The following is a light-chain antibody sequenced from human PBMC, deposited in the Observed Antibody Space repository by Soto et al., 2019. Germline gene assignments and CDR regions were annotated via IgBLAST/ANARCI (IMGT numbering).Light chain of an antibody. J-gene: IGLJ2*01. CDR3: AAWDDSLNGPV. CDR1: SSNIGTYT. CDR2: SNH. Sequence: QSVLTQPPSASGTPGQRVTISCSGSSSNIGTYTVDWYQQVPGTAPKLLIYSNHQRPSGVPDRVSGSRSGTSASLAISGLQSEDEADYYCAAWDDSLNGPVFGGGTKLTVL. V-gene: IGLV1-44*01.